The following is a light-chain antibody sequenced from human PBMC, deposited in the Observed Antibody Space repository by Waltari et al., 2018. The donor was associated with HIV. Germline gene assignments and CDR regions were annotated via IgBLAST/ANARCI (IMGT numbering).Light chain of an antibody. CDR3: MQALQTPFT. J-gene: IGKJ2*01. V-gene: IGKV2-28*01. CDR2: LAS. Sequence: EIVMTQSPPSLSVIPGESASISCRSNQSLLHSNGYKYLDWFLQKPGQSPQLLIDLASNRASGVPDRLSGSGSGTDFTLRISRVEAEDVGLYYCMQALQTPFTFGQGTKLEIK. CDR1: QSLLHSNGYKY.